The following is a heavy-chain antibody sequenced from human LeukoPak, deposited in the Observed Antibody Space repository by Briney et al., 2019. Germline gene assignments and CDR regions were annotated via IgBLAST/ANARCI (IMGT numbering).Heavy chain of an antibody. CDR1: GGSFSGYY. Sequence: SETLTLTCAVYGGSFSGYYWSWIRQPPGKGLEWIGEINHSGSTNYNPSLKSRVTISVDTSKNQFSLKLSSVTAADTAVYYCARGRRRGIVVVPAAATVDYWGQGTLVTVSS. D-gene: IGHD2-2*01. CDR3: ARGRRRGIVVVPAAATVDY. CDR2: INHSGST. V-gene: IGHV4-34*01. J-gene: IGHJ4*02.